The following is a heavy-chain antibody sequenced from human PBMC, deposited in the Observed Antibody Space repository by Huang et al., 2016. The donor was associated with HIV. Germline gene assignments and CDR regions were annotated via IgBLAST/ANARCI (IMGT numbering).Heavy chain of an antibody. CDR3: ARRRTHFTFDY. V-gene: IGHV4-39*01. CDR1: DGSLNSGKYY. Sequence: DGSLNSGKYYWGWIRQSPGKGLEWIGSIFYTGSAHYNPSLDSRVTIFVDSSKSQLSVWLRSVTAADTAVYYCARRRTHFTFDYWGQGTLVTVSS. J-gene: IGHJ4*02. CDR2: IFYTGSA.